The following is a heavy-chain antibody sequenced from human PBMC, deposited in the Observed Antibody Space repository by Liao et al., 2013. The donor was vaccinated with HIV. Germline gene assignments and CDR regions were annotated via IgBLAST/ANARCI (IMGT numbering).Heavy chain of an antibody. CDR1: GGSISSYY. CDR2: IYTSGST. V-gene: IGHV4-4*07. D-gene: IGHD6-6*01. J-gene: IGHJ6*03. CDR3: ARGLSIAARPQYFYYYMDV. Sequence: QVQLQESGPGLVKPSETLSLTCTVSGGSISSYYWSWIRQPAGKGLEWIGRIYTSGSTNYNPSLKSRVTMSLDTSKNQFSLKLNSVTAADTAVYYCARGLSIAARPQYFYYYMDVWGKGPRSPSP.